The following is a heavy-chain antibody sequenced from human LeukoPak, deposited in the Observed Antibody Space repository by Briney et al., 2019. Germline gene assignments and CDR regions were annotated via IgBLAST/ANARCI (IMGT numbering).Heavy chain of an antibody. CDR1: GFTFSSYW. V-gene: IGHV3-7*01. D-gene: IGHD6-19*01. CDR2: IKQDGSEK. CDR3: ARDIVSGWNDY. J-gene: IGHJ4*02. Sequence: GGSLRLSCAASGFTFSSYWMSWVRQAPGKGLEWVANIKQDGSEKYYVDSVKGRFTISRDNAKSSLYLQMNSLRAEDTAVYYCARDIVSGWNDYWGQGTLVTVSS.